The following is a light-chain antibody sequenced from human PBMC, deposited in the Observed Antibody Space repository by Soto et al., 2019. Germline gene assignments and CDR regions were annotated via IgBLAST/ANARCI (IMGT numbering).Light chain of an antibody. CDR3: CSYAGSSSFRVL. J-gene: IGLJ2*01. V-gene: IGLV2-11*01. CDR1: NSDVGTYNY. Sequence: QSVLTQPRSVSGSPGQSVTISCTGTNSDVGTYNYVSWYQQHPGKAPKLIIYDDTKRPSGVPDRFSGSKSGNTASLIISGLQAADEAEYYCCCCSYAGSSSFRVLFGGGTQLTVL. CDR2: DDT.